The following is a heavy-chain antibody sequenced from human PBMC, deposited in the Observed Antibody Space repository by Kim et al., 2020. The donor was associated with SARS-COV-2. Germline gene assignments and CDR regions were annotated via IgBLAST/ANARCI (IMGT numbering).Heavy chain of an antibody. Sequence: GGSLRLSCAASGFIFSSYAMNCVRQAPGKGLEWVAVMSNDGQKKLYADSVQGRFTISRDNSKNTVYLEMNSLRVDDTGVYYCARGAEAGYRAAAFELWG. CDR2: MSNDGQKK. CDR3: ARGAEAGYRAAAFEL. J-gene: IGHJ3*01. V-gene: IGHV3-30*04. CDR1: GFIFSSYA. D-gene: IGHD6-19*01.